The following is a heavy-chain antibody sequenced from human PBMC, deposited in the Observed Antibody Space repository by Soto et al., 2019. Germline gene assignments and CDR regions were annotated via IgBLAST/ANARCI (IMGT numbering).Heavy chain of an antibody. Sequence: ASVKVSCKASGYIFTGYYMHGVLQSAVQWLEWMGWINPNSGDTNYTQKFQGWVTMTRDTSISTAYMELSRLRSDDTAVYYCATSRISIAVAGETEYYFDYWGQGTPVTVSS. V-gene: IGHV1-2*04. CDR1: GYIFTGYY. CDR3: ATSRISIAVAGETEYYFDY. CDR2: INPNSGDT. J-gene: IGHJ4*02. D-gene: IGHD6-19*01.